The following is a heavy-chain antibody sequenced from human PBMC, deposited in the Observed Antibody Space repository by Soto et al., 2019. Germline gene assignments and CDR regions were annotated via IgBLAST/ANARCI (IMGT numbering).Heavy chain of an antibody. Sequence: EVQLLESGGGLVQPGGSLRLSCAASGFTFSDYGMSWVRQAPGKGLEWVSVMSGSGDAAYYADSVKGRFTISRDNSKNTLYLQMTSLRAEDTAVYFCAKKVTISAVDPADYWGQGTQVDVSS. V-gene: IGHV3-23*01. J-gene: IGHJ4*02. CDR1: GFTFSDYG. CDR3: AKKVTISAVDPADY. D-gene: IGHD3-3*01. CDR2: MSGSGDAA.